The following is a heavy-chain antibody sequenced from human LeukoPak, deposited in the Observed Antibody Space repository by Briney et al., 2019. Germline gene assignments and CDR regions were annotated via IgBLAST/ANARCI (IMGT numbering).Heavy chain of an antibody. V-gene: IGHV4-39*07. CDR2: INHSGST. D-gene: IGHD3-22*01. CDR3: ARTDDSSGPSGAFDI. CDR1: GGSISSSSYY. J-gene: IGHJ3*02. Sequence: ASETLSLTCTVAGGSISSSSYYWSWIRQPPGKGLKWIGEINHSGSTNYNPSLKSRVTISVDTSKDQFSLRLSSVTAADTAVYYCARTDDSSGPSGAFDIWGQGTMVTVSS.